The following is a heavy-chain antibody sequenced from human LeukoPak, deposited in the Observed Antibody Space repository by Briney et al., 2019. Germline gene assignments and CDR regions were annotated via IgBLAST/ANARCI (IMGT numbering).Heavy chain of an antibody. CDR3: ARERAYSGYDSREYNYFDY. J-gene: IGHJ4*02. Sequence: GGSLRLSCAASGFIFSSYSMNWVRQAPGKGLEWVSYISSGSSTIYYADSVKGRFTVSRDNSKNTVYLQMKSLRTEDTAMYYCARERAYSGYDSREYNYFDYWGQGTLVTVSS. D-gene: IGHD5-12*01. CDR1: GFIFSSYS. CDR2: ISSGSSTI. V-gene: IGHV3-48*01.